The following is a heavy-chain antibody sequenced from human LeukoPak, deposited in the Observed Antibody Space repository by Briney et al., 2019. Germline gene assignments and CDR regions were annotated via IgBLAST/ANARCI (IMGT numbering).Heavy chain of an antibody. J-gene: IGHJ4*02. CDR1: GGTFSSYA. V-gene: IGHV1-69*01. CDR3: ARYHYDFWSGYPATYYFDY. Sequence: SVKVSCKASGGTFSSYAISWVRQAPGQGLEWMGGIIPIFGTANYAQKFQGRVTITADESTSTAYMELSSLRSEDTAVYYCARYHYDFWSGYPATYYFDYWGQGTLVTVSS. D-gene: IGHD3-3*01. CDR2: IIPIFGTA.